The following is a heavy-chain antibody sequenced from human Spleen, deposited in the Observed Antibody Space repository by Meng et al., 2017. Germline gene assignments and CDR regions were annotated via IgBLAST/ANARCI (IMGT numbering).Heavy chain of an antibody. Sequence: SETLSLTCTVSGGSVSSSSYYWGWIRQPPGKGLEWIGSIYYSGSTYYNPSLKSRVTISMDTSKNQFSLKLNSVTAADTAVYYCARTFYYHTSGSHYGLVGAFDIWGPGTMVTVSS. V-gene: IGHV4-39*07. J-gene: IGHJ3*02. CDR3: ARTFYYHTSGSHYGLVGAFDI. CDR1: GGSVSSSSYY. CDR2: IYYSGST. D-gene: IGHD3-22*01.